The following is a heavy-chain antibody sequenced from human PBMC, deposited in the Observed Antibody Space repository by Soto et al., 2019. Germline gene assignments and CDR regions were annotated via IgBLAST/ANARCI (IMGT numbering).Heavy chain of an antibody. V-gene: IGHV3-30-3*01. D-gene: IGHD2-21*02. J-gene: IGHJ4*02. CDR2: ISYDGSNK. CDR1: GFTFSSYA. Sequence: QVQLVESGGGVVQPGRSLRLSCAASGFTFSSYAMHWVRQAPGKGLEWVAVISYDGSNKYYADSVKGRFTISRDNSKNTVYLQMNSLRAEDTAVYYCARDLLIVVVTALDYWGQGTLVTVSS. CDR3: ARDLLIVVVTALDY.